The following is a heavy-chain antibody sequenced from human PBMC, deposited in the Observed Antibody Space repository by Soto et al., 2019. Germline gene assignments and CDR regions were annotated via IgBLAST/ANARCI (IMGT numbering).Heavy chain of an antibody. CDR1: GYTFTAYF. CDR3: ARAPFSSSSFFFDY. CDR2: INPSGGST. V-gene: IGHV1-46*01. Sequence: QVQVVQSGSEVKKPGASVKVSCKASGYTFTAYFMHWVRQAPGQGLEWIGIINPSGGSTNYAQKFQGRVDMTWDTSTRTVYMDLSSLRSDDTAVYYCARAPFSSSSFFFDYWGQGTLVTVSS. D-gene: IGHD6-6*01. J-gene: IGHJ4*02.